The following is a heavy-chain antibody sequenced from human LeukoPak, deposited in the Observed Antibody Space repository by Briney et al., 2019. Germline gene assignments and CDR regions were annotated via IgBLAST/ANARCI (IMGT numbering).Heavy chain of an antibody. CDR3: ARDRYYYDSSGYSLDY. Sequence: PSETLSLTCTVSGVSISSYYWSWIRQPAGKGLEWIGRIHTSGSTNYNPSLKSRVTMSVDTSKNQFSLKLSLVTAADTAVYYCARDRYYYDSSGYSLDYWGQGTLVTVSS. V-gene: IGHV4-4*07. D-gene: IGHD3-22*01. CDR2: IHTSGST. J-gene: IGHJ4*02. CDR1: GVSISSYY.